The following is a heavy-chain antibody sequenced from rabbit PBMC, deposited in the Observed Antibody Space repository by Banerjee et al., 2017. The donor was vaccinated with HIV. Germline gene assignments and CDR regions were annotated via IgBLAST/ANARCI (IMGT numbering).Heavy chain of an antibody. J-gene: IGHJ4*01. CDR3: ARGTNSAYDRFDL. CDR1: GFDFSSYG. Sequence: QEQLEESGGDLVKPGASLKLSCTASGFDFSSYGISWVRQAPGKGLEWIACINSNTGNTVYASWAKGPFTISKTSSTTVTLQMTSLTVADTATYFCARGTNSAYDRFDLWGPGTLVTVS. D-gene: IGHD6-1*01. V-gene: IGHV1S45*01. CDR2: INSNTGNT.